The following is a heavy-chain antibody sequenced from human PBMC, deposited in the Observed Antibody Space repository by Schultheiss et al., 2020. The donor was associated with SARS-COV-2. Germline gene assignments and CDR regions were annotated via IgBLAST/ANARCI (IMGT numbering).Heavy chain of an antibody. D-gene: IGHD5-12*01. J-gene: IGHJ6*02. V-gene: IGHV4-34*01. Sequence: SETLSLTCTVSGGSISSYYWSWIRQPPGKGLEWIGEINHSGSTNYNPSLKSRVTISVDTSKNQFSLKLSSVTAADTAVYYCARAIRGYSGYGDYYYYYGMDVWGQGTTVTVSS. CDR2: INHSGST. CDR1: GGSISSYY. CDR3: ARAIRGYSGYGDYYYYYGMDV.